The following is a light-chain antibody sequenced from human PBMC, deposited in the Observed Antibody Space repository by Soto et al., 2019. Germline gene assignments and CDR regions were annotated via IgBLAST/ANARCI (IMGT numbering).Light chain of an antibody. CDR2: DAS. CDR3: QQYDNLPRT. V-gene: IGKV1-33*01. CDR1: QDISNY. J-gene: IGKJ4*01. Sequence: DIQMTQSPSSLSASVGDRVTITCQASQDISNYLNWYQQKPWKAPKLLIYDASNLETGVPSRFSGSGSGTDFNFTISSLQPEDIATYYCQQYDNLPRTFGGGTKVQIK.